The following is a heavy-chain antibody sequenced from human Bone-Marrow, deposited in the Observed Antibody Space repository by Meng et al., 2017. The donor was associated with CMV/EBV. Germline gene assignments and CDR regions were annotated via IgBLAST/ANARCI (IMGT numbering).Heavy chain of an antibody. Sequence: EVQLVESGGGLVQPGGSLRLSCAASGFTFSSYWMSWVRQAPGKGLEWVANIKQDGSEKYYVDSVKGRFTTSRDNAKNSLYLQMNSLRAEDTAVYYCARDPRRDYDFWSGYVYWGQGTLVTVSS. CDR2: IKQDGSEK. CDR1: GFTFSSYW. D-gene: IGHD3-3*01. J-gene: IGHJ4*02. CDR3: ARDPRRDYDFWSGYVY. V-gene: IGHV3-7*03.